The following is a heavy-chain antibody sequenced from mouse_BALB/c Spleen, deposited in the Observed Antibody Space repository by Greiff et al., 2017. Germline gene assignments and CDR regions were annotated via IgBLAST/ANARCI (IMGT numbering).Heavy chain of an antibody. CDR3: ARDRGVRAWFAY. J-gene: IGHJ3*01. Sequence: VQGVESGPGLVAPSQSLSITCTVSGFSLTSYGVHWVRQPPGKGLEWMGVIWAGGSTNYNSALMSRLSISKDNSKSQVFLKMNSLQTDDTAMYYCARDRGVRAWFAYWGQGTLVTVSA. V-gene: IGHV2-9*02. CDR1: GFSLTSYG. CDR2: IWAGGST. D-gene: IGHD2-14*01.